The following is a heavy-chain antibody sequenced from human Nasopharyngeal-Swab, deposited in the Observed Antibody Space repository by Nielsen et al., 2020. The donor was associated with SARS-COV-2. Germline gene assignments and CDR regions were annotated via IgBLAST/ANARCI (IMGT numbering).Heavy chain of an antibody. Sequence: GESLKISCAASGFTVSSNYMSWVRQAPGKGLEWVAVIWYDGSNKYYADSVKGRFTISRDNSKNTLYLQMNSLRAEDTAVYYCARDWEWELHYWGQGTLVTVSS. D-gene: IGHD1-26*01. J-gene: IGHJ4*02. V-gene: IGHV3-33*08. CDR1: GFTVSSNY. CDR3: ARDWEWELHY. CDR2: IWYDGSNK.